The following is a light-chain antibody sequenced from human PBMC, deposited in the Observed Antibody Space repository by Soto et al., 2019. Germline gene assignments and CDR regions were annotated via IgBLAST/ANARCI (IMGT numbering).Light chain of an antibody. Sequence: QSVLTQPPSVSGAPGQRVTISCTGSSSNIGAGYDVHWYQQLPGTAPKLLIYDNSNRPSGVPDRFSGSKSGTSASLAITGLQAEDEADYYCQSYDSSLSGAVGGGGTQLTVL. CDR1: SSNIGAGYD. V-gene: IGLV1-40*01. CDR3: QSYDSSLSGAV. J-gene: IGLJ7*01. CDR2: DNS.